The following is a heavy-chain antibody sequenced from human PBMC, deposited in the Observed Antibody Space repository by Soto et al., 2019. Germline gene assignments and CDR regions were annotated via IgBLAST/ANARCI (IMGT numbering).Heavy chain of an antibody. CDR3: ARDGDGRMTTNPYYYNGMDV. J-gene: IGHJ6*02. V-gene: IGHV4-31*03. CDR1: GGSISSGGYY. Sequence: SETLSLTCTVSGGSISSGGYYWSWIRQHPGKGLEWIGYIYYSGSTYYNPSLKSRVTISVDTSKNQFSLKLSSVTAADTAVYYCARDGDGRMTTNPYYYNGMDVWGPGTTVTVSS. D-gene: IGHD4-4*01. CDR2: IYYSGST.